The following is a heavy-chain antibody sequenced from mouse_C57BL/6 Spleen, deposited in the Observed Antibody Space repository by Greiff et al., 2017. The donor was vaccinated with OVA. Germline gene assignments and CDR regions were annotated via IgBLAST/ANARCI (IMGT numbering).Heavy chain of an antibody. CDR1: GYTFTSYW. Sequence: VQLQQPGAELVRPGTSVKLSCKASGYTFTSYWMHWVKQRPGQGLEWIGVIDPSDSYTNYNQKFKGKATLTVDTSSSTAYMQLSSLTSEDSAVYYCAREGVLLRYFDYWGKGTTLTVSS. J-gene: IGHJ2*01. CDR3: AREGVLLRYFDY. D-gene: IGHD1-1*01. V-gene: IGHV1-59*01. CDR2: IDPSDSYT.